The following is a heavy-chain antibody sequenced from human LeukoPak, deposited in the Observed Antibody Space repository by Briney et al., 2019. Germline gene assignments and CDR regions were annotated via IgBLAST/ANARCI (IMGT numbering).Heavy chain of an antibody. CDR1: GGTFSSYA. J-gene: IGHJ4*02. D-gene: IGHD6-19*01. V-gene: IGHV1-69*04. CDR2: IIPILGIA. Sequence: SVKVSCKASGGTFSSYAISWVRQAPGQGLEWMGRIIPILGIANYAQKLQGRVTMTTDTSTSTAYMELRSLRSDDTAVYYCARSPKFQWLVRGPLDYWGQGTLVTVSS. CDR3: ARSPKFQWLVRGPLDY.